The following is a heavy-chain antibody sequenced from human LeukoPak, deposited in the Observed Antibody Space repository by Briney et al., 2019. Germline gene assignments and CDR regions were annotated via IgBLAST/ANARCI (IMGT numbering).Heavy chain of an antibody. Sequence: GGSLRLSCAASGFTFSDYDMHWVRQAPGKGLEWVAFMRYDGSNKFYADSVKGRFTISRDNSKNTLYLQMSCLRAEDTAVFYCAKDLGTPGYNFDCLGQGTLVTVSS. V-gene: IGHV3-30*02. D-gene: IGHD5-24*01. CDR3: AKDLGTPGYNFDC. CDR1: GFTFSDYD. CDR2: MRYDGSNK. J-gene: IGHJ5*01.